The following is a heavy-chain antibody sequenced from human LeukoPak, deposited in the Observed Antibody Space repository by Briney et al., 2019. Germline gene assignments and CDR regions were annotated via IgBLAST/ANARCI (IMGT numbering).Heavy chain of an antibody. CDR3: AGLLVVPAARTMWFDP. CDR2: IYYSGST. D-gene: IGHD2-2*01. J-gene: IGHJ5*02. CDR1: GGSISNYY. Sequence: SETLSLTCIVSGGSISNYYWSWIRQPPGKGLEWIGYIYYSGSTNYNPSLKSRVTISVDTSKNQFSLKLSSVTAADTAVYYCAGLLVVPAARTMWFDPWGQGTLVTVSS. V-gene: IGHV4-59*08.